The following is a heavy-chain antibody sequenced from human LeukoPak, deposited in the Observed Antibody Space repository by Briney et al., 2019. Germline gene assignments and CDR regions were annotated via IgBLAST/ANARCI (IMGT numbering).Heavy chain of an antibody. Sequence: GGSLRLSCAASGFTFDDYGMTWVRQTPGKGLEWVSTINWNGGSTAYADSVKGRFTISRDNAKNSLYLQMDSLRAEDAAVYYCAKEDCSGGRCYSLHYWGQGTLVTVSS. CDR3: AKEDCSGGRCYSLHY. CDR1: GFTFDDYG. V-gene: IGHV3-20*04. D-gene: IGHD2-15*01. J-gene: IGHJ4*02. CDR2: INWNGGST.